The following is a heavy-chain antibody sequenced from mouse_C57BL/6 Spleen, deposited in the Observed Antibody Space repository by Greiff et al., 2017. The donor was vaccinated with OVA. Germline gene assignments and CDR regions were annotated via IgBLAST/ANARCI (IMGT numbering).Heavy chain of an antibody. CDR3: ARGAGTLNFDY. CDR2: INPSSGYT. J-gene: IGHJ2*01. Sequence: QVQLKQSGAELARPGASVKMSCKASGYTFTSYTMHWVKQRPGQGLEWIGYINPSSGYTKYNQKFKDKATLTADKSSSTAYMQLSSLTSEDSAVYYCARGAGTLNFDYWGKGTTLTVSS. CDR1: GYTFTSYT. V-gene: IGHV1-4*01. D-gene: IGHD4-1*01.